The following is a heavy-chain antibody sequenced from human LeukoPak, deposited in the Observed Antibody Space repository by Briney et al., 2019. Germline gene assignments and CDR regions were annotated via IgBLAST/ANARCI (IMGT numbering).Heavy chain of an antibody. CDR2: ISGGGGPT. J-gene: IGHJ4*02. V-gene: IGHV3-23*01. CDR3: AKNSGYSWQYFFDY. Sequence: GGSLRLSYAASGFTFSNYATSWVRQAPGKGLEWVSAISGGGGPTYYADSVKGRFTISRDNSKNTLYLQMNSLRAEDAAVYFCAKNSGYSWQYFFDYWGQGTLVTVSS. CDR1: GFTFSNYA. D-gene: IGHD6-25*01.